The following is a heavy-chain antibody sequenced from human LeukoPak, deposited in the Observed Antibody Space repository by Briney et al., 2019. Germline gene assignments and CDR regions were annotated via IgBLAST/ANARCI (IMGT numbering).Heavy chain of an antibody. D-gene: IGHD2-2*01. CDR3: AKDGVVVVATSVYYYYYGMDV. CDR1: GGTFSSYT. Sequence: SVKVSCKASGGTFSSYTISWVRQAPGQGLEWMGRIIPILNITDYAQNFQGRVTLTADKSTSTAYMELSTLRSEDTAVYYCAKDGVVVVATSVYYYYYGMDVWGQGTAVTVSS. CDR2: IIPILNIT. V-gene: IGHV1-69*02. J-gene: IGHJ6*02.